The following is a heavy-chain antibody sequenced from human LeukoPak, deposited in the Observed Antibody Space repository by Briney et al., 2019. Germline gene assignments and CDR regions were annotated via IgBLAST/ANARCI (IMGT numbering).Heavy chain of an antibody. V-gene: IGHV4-61*02. CDR1: GGSISSGSYY. D-gene: IGHD3-9*01. Sequence: SETLSLTCTVSGGSISSGSYYWSWIRQPAGKGLEWIGRIYTSGSTYYNPSLKSRVTISVDTSKNQFSLKLSSVTAADTAVYYCARGHYDILTRDSIYYFDYWGQGTLVTVSS. CDR2: IYTSGST. CDR3: ARGHYDILTRDSIYYFDY. J-gene: IGHJ4*02.